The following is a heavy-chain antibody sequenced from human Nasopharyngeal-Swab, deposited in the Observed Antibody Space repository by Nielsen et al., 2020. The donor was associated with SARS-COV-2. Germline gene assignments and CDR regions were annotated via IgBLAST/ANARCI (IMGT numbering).Heavy chain of an antibody. D-gene: IGHD2-15*01. CDR2: ISSSSSTI. V-gene: IGHV3-48*04. J-gene: IGHJ6*02. CDR3: ARGREEKKDIVVVVAATYYYYYYGMDV. CDR1: GFTFSSYS. Sequence: GGSLRLSCAASGFTFSSYSMNWVRQAPGKGLEWVSYISSSSSTIYYADSVKGRFTISRDNAKNSLYLQMNSLRAEDTAVYYCARGREEKKDIVVVVAATYYYYYYGMDVWGQGTTVTVSS.